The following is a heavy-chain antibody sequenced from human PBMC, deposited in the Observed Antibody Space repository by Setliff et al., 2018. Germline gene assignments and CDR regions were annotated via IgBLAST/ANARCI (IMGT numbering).Heavy chain of an antibody. V-gene: IGHV3-11*01. Sequence: PGGSLRLSCAASGFTFSDYYMNWIRQAPGKGLEWVSYISRGGNTIYYADSVKGRFTISRDNSKNTIYLQMNSLRADDTAVYYCARDATYYYDTSGHYSDYFDYWAQGTLVTVSS. J-gene: IGHJ4*02. CDR3: ARDATYYYDTSGHYSDYFDY. CDR1: GFTFSDYY. CDR2: ISRGGNTI. D-gene: IGHD3-22*01.